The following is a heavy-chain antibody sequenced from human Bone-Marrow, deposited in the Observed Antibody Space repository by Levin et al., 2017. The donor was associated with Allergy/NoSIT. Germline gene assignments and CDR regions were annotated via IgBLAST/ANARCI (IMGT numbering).Heavy chain of an antibody. J-gene: IGHJ3*02. Sequence: GESLKISCKGSGYSFTSYWIGWVRQMPGKGLEWMGIIYPGDSDTRYSPSFQGQVTISADKSISTAYLQWSSLKASDTAMYYCARQLVRQWLDTELVAFDSWGQGTMVTVSS. CDR2: IYPGDSDT. D-gene: IGHD6-19*01. CDR3: ARQLVRQWLDTELVAFDS. V-gene: IGHV5-51*01. CDR1: GYSFTSYW.